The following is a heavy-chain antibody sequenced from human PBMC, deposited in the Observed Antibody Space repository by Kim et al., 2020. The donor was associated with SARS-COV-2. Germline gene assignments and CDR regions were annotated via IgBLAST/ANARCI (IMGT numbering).Heavy chain of an antibody. J-gene: IGHJ6*02. CDR3: ARDSPHPRLYYYGMDV. CDR1: GFTFSSYW. CDR2: IKQDGSEK. D-gene: IGHD6-25*01. Sequence: GGSLRLSCAASGFTFSSYWMSWVRQAPGKGLEWVANIKQDGSEKYYVDSVKGRFTISRDNAKNSLYLQMNSLRAEDTAVYYCARDSPHPRLYYYGMDVWGQGTTVTVSS. V-gene: IGHV3-7*03.